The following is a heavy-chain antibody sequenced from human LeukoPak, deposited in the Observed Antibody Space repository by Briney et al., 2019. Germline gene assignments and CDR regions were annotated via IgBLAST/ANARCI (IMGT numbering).Heavy chain of an antibody. CDR2: ISAYNGNT. Sequence: ASVKVSCKAAGYTFTSYGISWVRQAPGQGLEWMGWISAYNGNTNYAQKLQGRVTMTTDTSTSTAYMELRSLRSDDTAVYYCASGPLGQLLLGAFDIWGQGTMVTVSS. CDR1: GYTFTSYG. V-gene: IGHV1-18*01. CDR3: ASGPLGQLLLGAFDI. J-gene: IGHJ3*02. D-gene: IGHD2-2*01.